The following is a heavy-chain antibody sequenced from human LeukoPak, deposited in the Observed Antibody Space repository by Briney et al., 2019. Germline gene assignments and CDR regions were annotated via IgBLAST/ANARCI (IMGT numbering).Heavy chain of an antibody. CDR1: GFTFSSNA. J-gene: IGHJ4*02. CDR2: ISGSGGST. V-gene: IGHV3-23*01. D-gene: IGHD3-22*01. CDR3: AKCSDSSGYYCYFDY. Sequence: GESLRLSCAASGFTFSSNAMSWGRQAPGKGLEWVSAISGSGGSTYYADSVKGRFTISRDNSKNTLYLQMNSLRAEDTAVYYCAKCSDSSGYYCYFDYWGQGTLVTVSS.